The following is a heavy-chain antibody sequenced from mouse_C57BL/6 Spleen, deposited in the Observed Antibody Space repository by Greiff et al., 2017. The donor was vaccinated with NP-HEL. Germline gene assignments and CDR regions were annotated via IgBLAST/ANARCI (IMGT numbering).Heavy chain of an antibody. CDR1: GYAFSSYW. Sequence: VQLQQSGAELVKPGASVKISCKASGYAFSSYWMNWVKQRPGKGLEWIGQIYPGDGDTNYNGKFKGKATLTADKSSSTAYMQLSSLTSEDSAVYFCARGDYYGSYDYWGQGTTLTVSS. J-gene: IGHJ2*01. CDR2: IYPGDGDT. CDR3: ARGDYYGSYDY. D-gene: IGHD1-1*01. V-gene: IGHV1-80*01.